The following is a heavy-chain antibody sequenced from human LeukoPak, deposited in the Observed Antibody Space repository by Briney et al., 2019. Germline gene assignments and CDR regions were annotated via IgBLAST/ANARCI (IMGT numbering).Heavy chain of an antibody. V-gene: IGHV4-61*01. CDR1: GGSISSGSHY. J-gene: IGHJ3*02. CDR3: ARPRIGYSSSWPPDI. Sequence: SETLSLTCTVSGGSISSGSHYWSWIRQPPGKGLEWIGYIYYSGSTNYNPSLKSRVTISVDTSKNQFSLKLSSVTAADTAVYYCARPRIGYSSSWPPDIWGQGTMVTVSS. CDR2: IYYSGST. D-gene: IGHD6-13*01.